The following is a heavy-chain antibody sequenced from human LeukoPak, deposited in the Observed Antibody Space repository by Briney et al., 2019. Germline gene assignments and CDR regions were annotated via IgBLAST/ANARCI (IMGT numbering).Heavy chain of an antibody. V-gene: IGHV4-39*07. J-gene: IGHJ1*01. D-gene: IGHD3-22*01. CDR2: IYYSGST. CDR1: GGSISSSSYY. Sequence: SETLSLTCTVSGGSISSSSYYWGWIRQPPGKGLEWIGSIYYSGSTYYNPSLKSRVTISVDTSKNQFSLKLSSVTAADTAVYYCANLIYYDSSGPGYFQHWARAPWSPSPQ. CDR3: ANLIYYDSSGPGYFQH.